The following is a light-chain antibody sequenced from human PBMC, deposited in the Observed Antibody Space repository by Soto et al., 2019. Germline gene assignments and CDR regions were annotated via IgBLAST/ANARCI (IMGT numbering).Light chain of an antibody. V-gene: IGLV2-14*01. CDR3: SSYTSSNTLI. J-gene: IGLJ2*01. CDR1: SSDVDGYNY. Sequence: QSALTQPASVSGSPGQSITISCTGTSSDVDGYNYVSWYQQYPGKAPKVMIYEVTNRPSGVSNRFSGSKSGNTASLTISGLQAEDEADYYCSSYTSSNTLIFGGGTQLTVL. CDR2: EVT.